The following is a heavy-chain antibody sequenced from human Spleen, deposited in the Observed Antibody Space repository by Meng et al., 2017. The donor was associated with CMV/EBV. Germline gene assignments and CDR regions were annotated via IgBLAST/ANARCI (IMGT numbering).Heavy chain of an antibody. D-gene: IGHD5-24*01. V-gene: IGHV3-73*01. CDR2: IRSKANSYAT. Sequence: GESLKISCAASGFTFSGSAMHWVRQASGKGLEWVGRIRSKANSYATAYAASVKGRFTISRDDSKNTAYLQMNSLKTEDTAVYYCTRALSVEMATIKDYWGQGTLVTVSS. CDR1: GFTFSGSA. CDR3: TRALSVEMATIKDY. J-gene: IGHJ4*02.